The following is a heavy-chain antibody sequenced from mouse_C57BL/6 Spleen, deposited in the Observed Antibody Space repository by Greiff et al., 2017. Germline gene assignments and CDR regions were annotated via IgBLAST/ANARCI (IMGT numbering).Heavy chain of an antibody. J-gene: IGHJ1*03. CDR3: AVSSYGYFDV. D-gene: IGHD1-1*01. CDR2: FYPGDGDT. Sequence: QVQLQQSGPELVKPGASVKISCKASGYAFSSSWMNWVKQRPGKGLEWIGRFYPGDGDTNYNGKFKGKATLTADKSSSTAYMRRSSLTSEDSAVYFCAVSSYGYFDVWGTGTTVTVSS. CDR1: GYAFSSSW. V-gene: IGHV1-82*01.